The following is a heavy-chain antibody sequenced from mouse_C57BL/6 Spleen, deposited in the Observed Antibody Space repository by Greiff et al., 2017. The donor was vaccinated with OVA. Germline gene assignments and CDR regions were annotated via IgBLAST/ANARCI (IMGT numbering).Heavy chain of an antibody. D-gene: IGHD1-1*01. J-gene: IGHJ3*01. CDR1: GYTFTSYW. CDR2: IYPGSGST. V-gene: IGHV1-55*01. CDR3: ATSLYGRSPFAY. Sequence: QVQLQQPGAELVKPGASVKMSCKASGYTFTSYWITWVKQRPGQGLEWIGDIYPGSGSTNYNEKFKSKATLTVDTSSSTAYMQLSSLTSEDSAVYYCATSLYGRSPFAYWGQGTLVTVSA.